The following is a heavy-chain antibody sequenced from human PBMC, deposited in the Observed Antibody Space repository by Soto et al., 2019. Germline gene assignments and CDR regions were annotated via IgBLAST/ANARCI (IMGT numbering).Heavy chain of an antibody. V-gene: IGHV3-30-3*01. CDR2: ISYDGSNK. D-gene: IGHD2-21*02. CDR3: ARHIVVVTATYAFDI. Sequence: QVQLVESGGGVVQPGRSLRLSCAASGFTFSSYAMHWVRQAPGKGLEWVAVISYDGSNKYYADSVKGRFTISIDNSKNTLYMQMNSLRAEDTAVYYCARHIVVVTATYAFDIWGKGTMVTVSS. CDR1: GFTFSSYA. J-gene: IGHJ3*02.